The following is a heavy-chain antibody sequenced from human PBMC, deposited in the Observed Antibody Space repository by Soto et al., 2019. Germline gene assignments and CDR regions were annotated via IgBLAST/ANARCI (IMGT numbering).Heavy chain of an antibody. J-gene: IGHJ5*02. CDR2: ISAYNGNT. D-gene: IGHD3-10*01. V-gene: IGHV1-18*01. Sequence: ASVKVSCKASGSTFTNYGFSWVRQAPGQGLEWMGWISAYNGNTNYAQKLQGRVTMTTDTSTSTAYMELRSLRSDDTAVYYCARVGLWFGELSYNWFDPWGQGTLVIVSS. CDR3: ARVGLWFGELSYNWFDP. CDR1: GSTFTNYG.